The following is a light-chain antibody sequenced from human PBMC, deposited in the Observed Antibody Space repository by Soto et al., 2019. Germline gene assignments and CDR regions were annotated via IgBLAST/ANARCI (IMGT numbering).Light chain of an antibody. Sequence: QSVLTQPPSVSAAPGQKVTISCSGSSSNIGNNYVSWYQQLPGTAPKLLIYDNNKRPSGIPDRFSDSKSGTSATLGITGLQTGDEADYYCGTWDSRLSAVVFGGGTQLTVL. V-gene: IGLV1-51*01. J-gene: IGLJ2*01. CDR3: GTWDSRLSAVV. CDR2: DNN. CDR1: SSNIGNNY.